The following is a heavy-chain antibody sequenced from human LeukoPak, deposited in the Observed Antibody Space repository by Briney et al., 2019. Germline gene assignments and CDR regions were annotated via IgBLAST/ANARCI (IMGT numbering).Heavy chain of an antibody. V-gene: IGHV3-21*01. D-gene: IGHD1-26*01. CDR3: ARAEWELPLFGY. CDR1: GFTFSSYS. Sequence: GGSLRLSCAASGFTFSSYSMNWVRQAPGKGLEWVSSISSSSSYIYYADSVKGRFTISRDNAKNSLYLQMNSLRAEDTAVYYCARAEWELPLFGYWGQGTLVTVSS. CDR2: ISSSSSYI. J-gene: IGHJ4*02.